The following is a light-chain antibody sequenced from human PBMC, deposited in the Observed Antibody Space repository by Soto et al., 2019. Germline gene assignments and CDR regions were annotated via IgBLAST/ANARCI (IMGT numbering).Light chain of an antibody. CDR3: TSYTRSSTRV. CDR1: SSDVGGYNY. CDR2: EVS. V-gene: IGLV2-14*01. Sequence: QSALTQPASVSGSPGQSITISCTATSSDVGGYNYVSWYQQHPGKAPKLMIYEVSNRPSGVSNRFSGSKSGNTASLTISGLQAEDEADYYCTSYTRSSTRVFGGGTQLTVL. J-gene: IGLJ3*02.